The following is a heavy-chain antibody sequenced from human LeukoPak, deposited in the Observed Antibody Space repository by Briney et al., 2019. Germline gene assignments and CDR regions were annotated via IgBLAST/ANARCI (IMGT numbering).Heavy chain of an antibody. Sequence: ASVKVSCKASGGTFSSYAISWVRQAPGQGLEWMGGIIPIFGTANYAQKFQGRVTITTDESTSTAYMELSSVRSEDTRVYYCARGGMSTVTSFDYWGQGTLVTLSS. J-gene: IGHJ4*02. V-gene: IGHV1-69*05. CDR2: IIPIFGTA. CDR3: ARGGMSTVTSFDY. D-gene: IGHD4-11*01. CDR1: GGTFSSYA.